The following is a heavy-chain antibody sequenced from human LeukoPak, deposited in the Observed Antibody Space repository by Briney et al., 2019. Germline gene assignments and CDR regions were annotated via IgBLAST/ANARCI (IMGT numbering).Heavy chain of an antibody. J-gene: IGHJ4*02. V-gene: IGHV4-31*03. CDR1: GGSISSGGYY. D-gene: IGHD6-13*01. CDR2: IYYSGST. Sequence: PSETLSLICTVSGGSISSGGYYWSWIRQHPGKGLEWIGYIYYSGSTYYNPSLKSRVTISVDTSKNQFSLKLSSVTAADTAVYYCARIPAYSIAAAGTGVTNFDYWGQGTLVTVSS. CDR3: ARIPAYSIAAAGTGVTNFDY.